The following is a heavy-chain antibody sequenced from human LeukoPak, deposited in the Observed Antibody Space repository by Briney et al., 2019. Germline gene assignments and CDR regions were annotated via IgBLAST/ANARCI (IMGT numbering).Heavy chain of an antibody. D-gene: IGHD1-26*01. Sequence: GSSVKVSCKASGGTFSSYAISWVRQAPGQGLEWMGRIIPIFGTANYAQKFQGRVTITTDESTSTAYMELSSLRSEDTAVYYCARESMYSGSYYSDAFDIWGQGTMVTASS. J-gene: IGHJ3*02. CDR3: ARESMYSGSYYSDAFDI. CDR2: IIPIFGTA. CDR1: GGTFSSYA. V-gene: IGHV1-69*05.